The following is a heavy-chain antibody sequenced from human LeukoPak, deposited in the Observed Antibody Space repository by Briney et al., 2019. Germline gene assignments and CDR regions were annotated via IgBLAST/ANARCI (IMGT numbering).Heavy chain of an antibody. CDR2: FYHSGNT. Sequence: SETLSLTCAVSGNAISSGYYWGWVRQPPGRGLEWIGSFYHSGNTYYNPSLKSPVTISVDTSKNQFSLKLTSVTAADTAVYYCARDRHYYDSTTNFDYWGQGTLVTVSS. V-gene: IGHV4-38-2*02. CDR1: GNAISSGYY. CDR3: ARDRHYYDSTTNFDY. D-gene: IGHD3-22*01. J-gene: IGHJ4*02.